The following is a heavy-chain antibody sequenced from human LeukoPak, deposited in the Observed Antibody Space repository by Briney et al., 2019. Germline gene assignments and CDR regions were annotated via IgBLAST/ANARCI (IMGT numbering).Heavy chain of an antibody. V-gene: IGHV1-3*01. D-gene: IGHD2-2*01. CDR2: INAGDGNT. CDR1: GYTFTSYV. CDR3: ARGYCSSTSCYSWFDP. Sequence: ASVKVSCKASGYTFTSYVIHWVRQAPGQRLEWMGWINAGDGNTKYSQKFQGRVTITRDTSASTAYMELSSLRSEDTAVYYCARGYCSSTSCYSWFDPWGQGTLVTVSS. J-gene: IGHJ5*02.